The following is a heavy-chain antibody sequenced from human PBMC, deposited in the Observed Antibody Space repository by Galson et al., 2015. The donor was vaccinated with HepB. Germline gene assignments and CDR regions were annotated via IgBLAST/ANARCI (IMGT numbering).Heavy chain of an antibody. CDR2: IYSGGST. CDR1: GFTVSSKY. D-gene: IGHD2-21*01. Sequence: SLRLSCAASGFTVSSKYMSWVRQAPGKGLEWVSVIYSGGSTYYADSVKGRFTISRDNSKNTLYLQMNSLRAEDTAVYYCVKEGGATFYFDSWGQGTLVTVSS. CDR3: VKEGGATFYFDS. J-gene: IGHJ4*02. V-gene: IGHV3-53*01.